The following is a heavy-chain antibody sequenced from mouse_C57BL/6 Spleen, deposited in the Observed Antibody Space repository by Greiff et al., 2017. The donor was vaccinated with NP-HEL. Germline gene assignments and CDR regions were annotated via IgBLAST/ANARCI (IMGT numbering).Heavy chain of an antibody. Sequence: QVQLKQSGPELVKPGASVKISCKASGYAFSGSWMNWVQQTPGKGLEWIGRIYPGDGDTNYNGKFKGKATLTADKSSSTAYMQLSSLTSGDSAVYFCASPSYDGDALAYWGQGTLVTVSA. J-gene: IGHJ3*01. CDR1: GYAFSGSW. CDR2: IYPGDGDT. D-gene: IGHD2-3*01. V-gene: IGHV1-82*01. CDR3: ASPSYDGDALAY.